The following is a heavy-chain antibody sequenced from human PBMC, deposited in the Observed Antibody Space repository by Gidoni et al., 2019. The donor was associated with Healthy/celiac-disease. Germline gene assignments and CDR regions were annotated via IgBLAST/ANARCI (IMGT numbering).Heavy chain of an antibody. J-gene: IGHJ5*02. CDR2: ISGSGGST. Sequence: EVQLLESGGGLVQPGGSLRLSCAASGFTFSSYARSWVRQAPGKGVEWVSAISGSGGSTYYADSVKGRFTISRDNSKNTLYLQMNSLRAEDTAVYYCAKDVTMVRGVIDWFDPWGQGTLVTVSS. CDR3: AKDVTMVRGVIDWFDP. CDR1: GFTFSSYA. V-gene: IGHV3-23*01. D-gene: IGHD3-10*01.